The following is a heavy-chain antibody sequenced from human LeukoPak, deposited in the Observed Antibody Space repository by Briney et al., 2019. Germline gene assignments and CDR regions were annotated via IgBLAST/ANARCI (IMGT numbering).Heavy chain of an antibody. CDR1: GFTVSSNY. CDR3: AIWERWLQAEIDY. J-gene: IGHJ4*02. D-gene: IGHD5-24*01. CDR2: IYSGGST. V-gene: IGHV3-66*01. Sequence: PGGSLRLSCAASGFTVSSNYMSWVRQAPGKGLEWVSVIYSGGSTYYADSVKGRFTISRDNSKNTLYLQMNSLRAEDTAVYYCAIWERWLQAEIDYWGQGTLVTVSS.